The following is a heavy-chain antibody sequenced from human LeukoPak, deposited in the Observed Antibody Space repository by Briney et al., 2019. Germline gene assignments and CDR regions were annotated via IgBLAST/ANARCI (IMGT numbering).Heavy chain of an antibody. D-gene: IGHD6-19*01. CDR2: ISASGTTR. CDR1: GFTFNIYV. V-gene: IGHV3-23*01. J-gene: IGHJ4*02. CDR3: VAGRWTF. Sequence: PGGSLRLSCAASGFTFNIYVKNWVRQAPGKGLEGISTISASGTTRYHADSVKGRFTISRDNSNNMLYLQMNSLRAEDAAVYYCVAGRWTFWGQGALVTVSS.